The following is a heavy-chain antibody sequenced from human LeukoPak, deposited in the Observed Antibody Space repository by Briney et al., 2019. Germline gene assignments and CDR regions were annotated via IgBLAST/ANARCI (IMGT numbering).Heavy chain of an antibody. CDR1: GFTFKNYV. D-gene: IGHD1-14*01. CDR3: AKDRTWEPAPSHFNY. CDR2: ANGDASST. J-gene: IGHJ4*02. Sequence: PGGSLRLSCAASGFTFKNYVMTWVRQAPGRGLEWVSGANGDASSTYYADSVKGRFTISRDNSKNTVYLQMDRLRAEDTAPYYCAKDRTWEPAPSHFNYWARGTLVTVSA. V-gene: IGHV3-23*01.